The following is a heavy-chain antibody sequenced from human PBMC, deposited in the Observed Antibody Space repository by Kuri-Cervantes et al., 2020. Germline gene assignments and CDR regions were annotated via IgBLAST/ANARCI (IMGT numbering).Heavy chain of an antibody. Sequence: ASVKVSCKASGYTFTSYYMHWVRQAPGQGLEWMGWINPNSGGTNYAQKFRGRVTMTRDTSISTAYMELSRLRSDDTAVYYCARAGSVMVTFGGVVAYRFDFWGQGTLVTVSS. CDR3: ARAGSVMVTFGGVVAYRFDF. J-gene: IGHJ4*02. CDR1: GYTFTSYY. V-gene: IGHV1-2*02. D-gene: IGHD3-16*02. CDR2: INPNSGGT.